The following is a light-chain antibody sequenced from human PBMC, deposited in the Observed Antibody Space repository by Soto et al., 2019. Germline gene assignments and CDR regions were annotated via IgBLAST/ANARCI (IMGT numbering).Light chain of an antibody. CDR1: QSVSSN. CDR2: GAS. J-gene: IGKJ2*01. CDR3: QQYHNWPPYT. V-gene: IGKV3-15*01. Sequence: EIVMTQSPATLSVSPGERATLSCRASQSVSSNLAWYQQKPGQAPRLLIYGASTRATGIPARFRGSGSGTEFTLTISSLQSEDFAVYYCQQYHNWPPYTFGQGTKLEIK.